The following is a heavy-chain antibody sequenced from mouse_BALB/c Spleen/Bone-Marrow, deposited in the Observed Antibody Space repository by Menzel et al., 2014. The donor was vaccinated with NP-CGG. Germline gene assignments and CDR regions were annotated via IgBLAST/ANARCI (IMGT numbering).Heavy chain of an antibody. CDR2: ISSGGGST. CDR1: GFAFSSYD. CDR3: ARPLYYYGSSPFYAMDN. J-gene: IGHJ4*01. V-gene: IGHV5-12-1*01. D-gene: IGHD1-1*01. Sequence: VQLQVYAGGLVTPGGSLQLSCPASGFAFSSYDMSWVRQTPEKRLEWVAYISSGGGSTYYPDTVKGRFTISRDNAKNTLYLQMSSLKSEDTAMYYCARPLYYYGSSPFYAMDNWGEGTSVTVS.